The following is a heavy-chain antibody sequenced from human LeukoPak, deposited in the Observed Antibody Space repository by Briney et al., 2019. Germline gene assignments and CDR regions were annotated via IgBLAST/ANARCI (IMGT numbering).Heavy chain of an antibody. V-gene: IGHV3-9*01. CDR2: ISWNSGSI. CDR3: AKDRGSMGSWFDP. Sequence: GGSLRLSCAASGFTFSSYAMHWVRQAPGKGLEGVSGISWNSGSIGYADSVKGRFTISRDNAKNSLYLQMNSLRAEDTALYYCAKDRGSMGSWFDPWGQGTLVTVSS. CDR1: GFTFSSYA. D-gene: IGHD2/OR15-2a*01. J-gene: IGHJ5*02.